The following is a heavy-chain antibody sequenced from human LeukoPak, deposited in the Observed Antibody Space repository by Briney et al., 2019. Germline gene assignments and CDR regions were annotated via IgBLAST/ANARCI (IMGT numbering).Heavy chain of an antibody. CDR3: VRDFWSGYPFDY. J-gene: IGHJ4*02. Sequence: SETLSLTCTVSGYSTSSGCYWGWIRQPPGKGLEWIGSIYHSGSTYYNPSLKSRATISVDTSKNQFSLKLSSVTAADTAVYYCVRDFWSGYPFDYWGQGTLVTVSS. V-gene: IGHV4-38-2*02. CDR1: GYSTSSGCY. CDR2: IYHSGST. D-gene: IGHD3-3*01.